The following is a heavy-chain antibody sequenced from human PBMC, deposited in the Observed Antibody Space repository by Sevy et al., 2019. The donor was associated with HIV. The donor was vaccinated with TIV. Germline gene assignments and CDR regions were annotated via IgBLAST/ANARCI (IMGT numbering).Heavy chain of an antibody. CDR1: GYTLTQLS. CDR2: FDPEDGET. J-gene: IGHJ4*02. D-gene: IGHD3-22*01. CDR3: ATTKDYYDSSGCPFDY. V-gene: IGHV1-24*01. Sequence: ASVKVSCKVSGYTLTQLSMHWVRQAPGKGLEWMGSFDPEDGETIYAQKLQGRVTMTEDTSADTAYMELNSLRSEDTAVSYCATTKDYYDSSGCPFDYWGQGTPVTVSS.